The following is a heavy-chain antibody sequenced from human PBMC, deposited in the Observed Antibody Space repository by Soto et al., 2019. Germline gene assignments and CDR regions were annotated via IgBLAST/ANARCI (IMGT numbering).Heavy chain of an antibody. Sequence: EVQLVESGGGLAQPGGSLRLSGLASGFTFTTYWMSWVRQAPGKGLEWVANIRQDGGAQYYVDSVKGRFTISRDNAKNSVYLHRDSRRAADMAVYYCVRGVHGSVSYLGAYWGQGILFTVSS. CDR3: VRGVHGSVSYLGAY. CDR2: IRQDGGAQ. D-gene: IGHD3-10*01. J-gene: IGHJ4*02. V-gene: IGHV3-7*03. CDR1: GFTFTTYW.